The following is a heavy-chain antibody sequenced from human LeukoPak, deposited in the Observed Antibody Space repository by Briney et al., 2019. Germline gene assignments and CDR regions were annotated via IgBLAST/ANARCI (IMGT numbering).Heavy chain of an antibody. J-gene: IGHJ4*02. CDR3: ARDPYYYGSGSDQTHYFDY. Sequence: GASVKVSCKASGYTFTSCYMHWVRQAPGQGLEWMGIINPSGGSTSYAQKFQGRVTMTRDTSTSTVYMELSSLRSEDTAVYYCARDPYYYGSGSDQTHYFDYWGQGTLVTVSS. CDR1: GYTFTSCY. V-gene: IGHV1-46*01. CDR2: INPSGGST. D-gene: IGHD3-10*01.